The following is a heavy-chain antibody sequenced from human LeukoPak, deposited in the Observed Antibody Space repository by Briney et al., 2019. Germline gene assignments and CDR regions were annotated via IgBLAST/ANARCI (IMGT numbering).Heavy chain of an antibody. J-gene: IGHJ4*02. Sequence: SETLSLTCAVYGGSFSGYYWSWIRQPPGKGLEWIGEINHSRSTNYNPSLKSRVTISVDTSKNQFSLKLSSVTAADTAVYYCARMGVGWYSSGSTHSGYFDYWGQGTLVTVSS. V-gene: IGHV4-34*01. D-gene: IGHD6-19*01. CDR2: INHSRST. CDR1: GGSFSGYY. CDR3: ARMGVGWYSSGSTHSGYFDY.